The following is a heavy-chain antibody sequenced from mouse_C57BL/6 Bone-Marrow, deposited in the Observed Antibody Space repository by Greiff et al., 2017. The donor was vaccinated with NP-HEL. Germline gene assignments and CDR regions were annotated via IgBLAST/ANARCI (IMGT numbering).Heavy chain of an antibody. CDR3: AREGCRGYFDY. V-gene: IGHV1-75*01. CDR2: LFPGTGCT. J-gene: IGHJ2*01. D-gene: IGHD3-1*01. CDR1: GYPFPDSY. Sequence: VPLQQSGPELVKPGASVKISCKASGYPFPDSYINWVKQRPGQGLEWICWLFPGTGCTYYNEKFTGKATLTVDKASSTAYRLLSSRTSEDSAVYFCAREGCRGYFDYWGQGTTLTVSS.